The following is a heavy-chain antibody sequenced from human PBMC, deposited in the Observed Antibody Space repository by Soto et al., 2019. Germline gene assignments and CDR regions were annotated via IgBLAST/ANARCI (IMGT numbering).Heavy chain of an antibody. J-gene: IGHJ4*02. CDR3: ARGGYSYGGDY. Sequence: WSWIRQPPGKGLEWIGEINHSGSTNYNPSLKSRVTISVDTSKNQFSLKLSSVTAADTAVYYCARGGYSYGGDYWGQGTLVTVSS. V-gene: IGHV4-34*01. D-gene: IGHD5-18*01. CDR2: INHSGST.